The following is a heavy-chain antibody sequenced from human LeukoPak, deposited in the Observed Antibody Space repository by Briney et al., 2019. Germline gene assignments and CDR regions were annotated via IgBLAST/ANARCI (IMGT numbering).Heavy chain of an antibody. Sequence: ASVKVSCKASGYTFTSYGISWVRQAPGQGLEWMGWISAYNGNTNYAQKLQGRVTMTTDTSTSTAYMDLRSLRSDDTAVYYCARTPSTSETAAGSFDCWGQGTLVTVSS. CDR3: ARTPSTSETAAGSFDC. CDR2: ISAYNGNT. CDR1: GYTFTSYG. J-gene: IGHJ4*02. D-gene: IGHD6-13*01. V-gene: IGHV1-18*01.